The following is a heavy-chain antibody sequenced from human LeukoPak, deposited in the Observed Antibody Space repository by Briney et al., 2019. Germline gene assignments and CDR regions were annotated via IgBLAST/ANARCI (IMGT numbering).Heavy chain of an antibody. CDR2: ISSSGSTI. V-gene: IGHV3-11*04. CDR3: ARFQRDKPATHPDY. CDR1: GFTFSDYY. Sequence: GGSLRLSCAASGFTFSDYYMSWIRQAPGKGLEWVSYISSSGSTIYYADSVKGRFTISRDNAKNSQYLQMNSLRAEDTAVYYCARFQRDKPATHPDYWGQGTLVTVSS. D-gene: IGHD2-2*01. J-gene: IGHJ4*02.